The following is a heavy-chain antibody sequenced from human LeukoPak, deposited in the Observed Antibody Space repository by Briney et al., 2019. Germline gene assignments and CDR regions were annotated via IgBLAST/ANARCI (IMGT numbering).Heavy chain of an antibody. V-gene: IGHV1-69*06. D-gene: IGHD2-15*01. J-gene: IGHJ3*02. CDR3: ARVAVEAFDI. CDR1: GGTFSSYA. Sequence: SVKVSCKASGGTFSSYAISWVRQAPGQGLEWMGGIIPIFGTANYAQKFQGRVTITAGKSTSTAYMELSSLRSEDTAVYYCARVAVEAFDIWGQGTMVTVSS. CDR2: IIPIFGTA.